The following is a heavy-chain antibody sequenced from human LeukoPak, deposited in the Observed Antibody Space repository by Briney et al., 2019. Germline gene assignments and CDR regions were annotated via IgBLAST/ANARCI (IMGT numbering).Heavy chain of an antibody. CDR3: ARVYQNQFVVVVAATHWYFDL. V-gene: IGHV3-21*01. CDR2: ISSSSSYI. J-gene: IGHJ2*01. D-gene: IGHD2-15*01. CDR1: GFTFSSYS. Sequence: GSLRLSCAASGFTFSSYSMNWVRQAPGKGLEWVSSISSSSSYIYYADSVKGRFTISRDNAKNSLYLQMNSLRAEDTAVYYCARVYQNQFVVVVAATHWYFDLWGRGTLVTVSS.